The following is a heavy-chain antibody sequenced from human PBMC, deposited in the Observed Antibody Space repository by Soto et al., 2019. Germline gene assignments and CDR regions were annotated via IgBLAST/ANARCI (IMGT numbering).Heavy chain of an antibody. Sequence: GESLKISCAASGFTFSSYSMNWVRQAPGKGLEWVSYISSSSSTIYYADSVKGRFTISRDNAKNSLYLQMNSLRDEDTAVYYCARAIVDTAMVSDYWGQGTLVTVSS. V-gene: IGHV3-48*02. J-gene: IGHJ4*02. CDR3: ARAIVDTAMVSDY. D-gene: IGHD5-18*01. CDR1: GFTFSSYS. CDR2: ISSSSSTI.